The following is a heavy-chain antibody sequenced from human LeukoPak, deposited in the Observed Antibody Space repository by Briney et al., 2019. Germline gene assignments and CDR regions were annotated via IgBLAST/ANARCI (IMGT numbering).Heavy chain of an antibody. CDR2: IKQDGSEK. CDR3: AREAPLVPFFLRCMDV. V-gene: IGHV3-7*03. D-gene: IGHD3-16*01. CDR1: GFTFSSYW. J-gene: IGHJ6*04. Sequence: GGSLRPSCAASGFTFSSYWMSWVRQAPGKGLEWVANIKQDGSEKYYVDSVKGRFTISRDNTKNSLYLQMNSLRAEDTAVYYCAREAPLVPFFLRCMDVWGKGTTVTVSS.